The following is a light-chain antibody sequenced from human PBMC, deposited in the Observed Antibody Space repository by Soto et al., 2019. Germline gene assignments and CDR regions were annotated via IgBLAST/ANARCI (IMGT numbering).Light chain of an antibody. CDR3: ISYTSSSTWV. V-gene: IGLV2-14*01. CDR2: EVS. Sequence: QSALTQPASVSGSPGQSITISCTGTSCDVGGYNYVSWYQQHPGTAPKLMIYEVSNRPSGVSDRFSGSRSGNTASLTISGLQAEDESDYYCISYTSSSTWVFGGGTKLTVL. CDR1: SCDVGGYNY. J-gene: IGLJ3*02.